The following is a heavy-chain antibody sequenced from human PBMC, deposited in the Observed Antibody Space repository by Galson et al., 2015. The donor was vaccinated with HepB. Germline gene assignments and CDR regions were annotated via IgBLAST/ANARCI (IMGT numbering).Heavy chain of an antibody. Sequence: SLRLSCAASGFTFSSYGMHWVRQAPGKGLEWVAFIRYDGSNKYYADSVKGRFTISRDNSKNTLYLQMNSLRAEDTAVYYCAKDHYCSSTSCYVRGGLYYYYGMDVWGQGTTVTVSS. V-gene: IGHV3-30*02. CDR2: IRYDGSNK. CDR3: AKDHYCSSTSCYVRGGLYYYYGMDV. CDR1: GFTFSSYG. J-gene: IGHJ6*02. D-gene: IGHD2-2*01.